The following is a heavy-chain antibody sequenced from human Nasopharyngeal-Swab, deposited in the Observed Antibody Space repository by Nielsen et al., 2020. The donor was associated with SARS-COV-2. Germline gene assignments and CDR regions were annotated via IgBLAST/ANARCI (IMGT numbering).Heavy chain of an antibody. J-gene: IGHJ4*02. V-gene: IGHV3-30*04. D-gene: IGHD6-13*01. CDR2: ISYDGSNK. Sequence: GESLKISCAASGFTFSSYAMHWVRQAPGKGLEWVAVISYDGSNKYYADSVKGRFTISRDNSKNTLYLQMNSLKAEDKAVYYCARDRGSSWPQYYFDYWGQGTLVTVSS. CDR1: GFTFSSYA. CDR3: ARDRGSSWPQYYFDY.